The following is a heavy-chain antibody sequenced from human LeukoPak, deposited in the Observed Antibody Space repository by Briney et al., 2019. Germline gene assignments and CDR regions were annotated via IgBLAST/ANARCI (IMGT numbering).Heavy chain of an antibody. Sequence: SETLSLTCTVSGYSISSGYYWSWIRQPPGKGLEWIGYVYYSGSTNYNPSLKSRVTISVDTSKNQFSLRLSSVTAADTAVYYCTRERRDGYKVYFDYWGQGTLVTVSS. CDR1: GYSISSGYY. CDR2: VYYSGST. CDR3: TRERRDGYKVYFDY. J-gene: IGHJ4*02. V-gene: IGHV4-61*01. D-gene: IGHD5-24*01.